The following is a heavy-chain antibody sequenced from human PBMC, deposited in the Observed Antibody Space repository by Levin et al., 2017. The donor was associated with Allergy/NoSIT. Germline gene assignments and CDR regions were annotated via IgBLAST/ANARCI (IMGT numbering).Heavy chain of an antibody. V-gene: IGHV4-38-2*01. CDR2: IYHSGST. J-gene: IGHJ5*02. Sequence: SQTLSLTCAVSGYSISSGYYWGWIRQPPGKGLEWIGSIYHSGSTYYNPSLKSRVTISVDTSKNQFYLKLSSVTAADTAVYYCARDRVAVAATELFDPWGQGTLVTVSS. D-gene: IGHD2-15*01. CDR3: ARDRVAVAATELFDP. CDR1: GYSISSGYY.